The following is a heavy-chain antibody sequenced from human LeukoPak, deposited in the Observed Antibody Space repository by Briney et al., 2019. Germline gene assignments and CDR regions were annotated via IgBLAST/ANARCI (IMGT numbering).Heavy chain of an antibody. J-gene: IGHJ4*02. Sequence: SETLSLTCAVSGGSISGSGYYWGWIRQPPGKGLEWIGSIYYSGSTYYKPSLKSRATISVDTSKNQFSLKLSSVTAADTAVYYCAMYGSIAAVDVDYWGQGTLVTVSS. CDR1: GGSISGSGYY. V-gene: IGHV4-39*01. CDR3: AMYGSIAAVDVDY. D-gene: IGHD6-13*01. CDR2: IYYSGST.